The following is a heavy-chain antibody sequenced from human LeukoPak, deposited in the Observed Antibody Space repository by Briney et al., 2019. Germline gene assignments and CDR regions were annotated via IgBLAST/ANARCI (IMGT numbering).Heavy chain of an antibody. Sequence: PSETLSLTCTVSGDSLSSYYWSWIRQAAGKGLEWIGHIYTSGSTNYNPSLKSRVTMSVDMSKNQFSLKLRSVTAADTAVYYCARDVVAARGSFDYWGHGTLVTVSS. J-gene: IGHJ4*01. CDR2: IYTSGST. CDR3: ARDVVAARGSFDY. D-gene: IGHD2-2*01. CDR1: GDSLSSYY. V-gene: IGHV4-4*07.